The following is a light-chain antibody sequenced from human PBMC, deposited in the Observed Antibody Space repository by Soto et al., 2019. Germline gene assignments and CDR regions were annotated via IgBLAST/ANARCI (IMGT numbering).Light chain of an antibody. J-gene: IGKJ5*01. CDR1: QSVSSN. Sequence: EIVMTQSPATLSVSPGERATLSCRASQSVSSNLAWYQQKPGQAPRLLIYGASTRATGIPARFSGSGSGTAFSLTISSLHSEDFAVYYCQQYNNWPPITFGQGTRLEIK. CDR2: GAS. CDR3: QQYNNWPPIT. V-gene: IGKV3-15*01.